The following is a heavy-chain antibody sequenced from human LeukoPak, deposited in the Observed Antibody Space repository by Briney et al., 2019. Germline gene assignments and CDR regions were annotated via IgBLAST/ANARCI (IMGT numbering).Heavy chain of an antibody. Sequence: SQTLSLTCTVSGDSISSGGYYWNWIRQHPGKGLEWIGYVYYSGSTYYNPSLKSRVTISVDTSKNQLSLKLTPVTAADTAVYYCARAGWFGELFTDYWGQGTLVTVSS. J-gene: IGHJ4*02. V-gene: IGHV4-31*03. D-gene: IGHD3-10*01. CDR2: VYYSGST. CDR1: GDSISSGGYY. CDR3: ARAGWFGELFTDY.